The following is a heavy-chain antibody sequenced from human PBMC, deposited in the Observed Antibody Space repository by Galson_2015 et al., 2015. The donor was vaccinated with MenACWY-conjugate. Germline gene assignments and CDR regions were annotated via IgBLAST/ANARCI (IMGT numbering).Heavy chain of an antibody. CDR1: GFAFSGYW. J-gene: IGHJ4*02. CDR2: ISFDGSTT. CDR3: ARGWWGSSADY. Sequence: SLRLSCAASGFAFSGYWMHWVRQAPGKGLVWVSHISFDGSTTNYADSVKGLFTISRDNAKNILYLQMNSLRAEDTAVYYCARGWWGSSADYWGQGTLVTVSS. D-gene: IGHD2-21*01. V-gene: IGHV3-74*01.